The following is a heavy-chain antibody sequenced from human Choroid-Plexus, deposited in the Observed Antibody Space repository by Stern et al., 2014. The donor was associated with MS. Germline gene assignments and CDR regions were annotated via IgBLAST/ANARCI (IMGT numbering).Heavy chain of an antibody. D-gene: IGHD1-7*01. J-gene: IGHJ5*02. CDR2: ISDDGSNK. V-gene: IGHV3-30*18. CDR3: AKHRGEDWNYAVWFDP. CDR1: RFTFDNYG. Sequence: VQLVESGGGVVQPGTSLRLSCAASRFTFDNYGMHWVRQAPRKGLEWVAVISDDGSNKRYADSVKGRFTISRDNSNNTLFMQMNSLRAEDAAVYYCAKHRGEDWNYAVWFDPWGQGTLVTVSS.